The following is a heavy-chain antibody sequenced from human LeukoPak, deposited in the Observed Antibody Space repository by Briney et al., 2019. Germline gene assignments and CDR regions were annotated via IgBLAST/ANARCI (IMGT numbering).Heavy chain of an antibody. CDR1: GYTFTSYD. CDR3: AYTYSGSSPIDY. J-gene: IGHJ4*02. Sequence: GASVKVSCKASGYTFTSYDINWVRQATGQGLEWMGWMDPNSGNTGYAQKFQGRVTITADKSTSTAYMELSSLRSEDTAVYYCAYTYSGSSPIDYWGQGTLVTVSS. V-gene: IGHV1-8*01. CDR2: MDPNSGNT. D-gene: IGHD1-26*01.